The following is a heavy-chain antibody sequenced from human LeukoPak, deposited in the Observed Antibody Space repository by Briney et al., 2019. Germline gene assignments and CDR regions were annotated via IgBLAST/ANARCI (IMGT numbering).Heavy chain of an antibody. CDR3: AKVRSSYFSNWFDP. CDR2: ISYDGSNK. Sequence: GGSLRLSCAASGFTFSSYAMHWVRQAPGKGLEWVAVISYDGSNKYYADSVKGRFTISRDNSKNTLYLQMNSLRAEDTAVYYCAKVRSSYFSNWFDPWGQGTLVTVSS. D-gene: IGHD6-6*01. CDR1: GFTFSSYA. V-gene: IGHV3-30*04. J-gene: IGHJ5*02.